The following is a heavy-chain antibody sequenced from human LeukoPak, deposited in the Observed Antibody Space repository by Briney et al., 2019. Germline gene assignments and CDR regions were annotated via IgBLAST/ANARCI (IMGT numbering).Heavy chain of an antibody. D-gene: IGHD2-2*01. Sequence: PGGSLRLSCAASGFTFSSYGMHWVRQAPGKGLEWVAFIRYDGSNKYYADSVKGRFTISRDNSKNTLYLQMNSLRAEDTAVYYCAKVSKNIHCSSTSCDWGLFDYWGQGTLVTVSS. CDR3: AKVSKNIHCSSTSCDWGLFDY. CDR1: GFTFSSYG. V-gene: IGHV3-30*02. CDR2: IRYDGSNK. J-gene: IGHJ4*02.